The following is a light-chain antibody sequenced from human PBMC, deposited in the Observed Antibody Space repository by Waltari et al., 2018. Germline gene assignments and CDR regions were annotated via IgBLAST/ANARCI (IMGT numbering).Light chain of an antibody. CDR3: QAWDTSTVV. Sequence: SYELTQPPSVSVSPGQTASITCSGDELGAKYVCWYQQKPGQSPMLVIYQDGERPSGIPERFSGSNSGNTANLTISGTQAMDEADYYCQAWDTSTVVFGGGTELTVL. CDR2: QDG. CDR1: ELGAKY. J-gene: IGLJ2*01. V-gene: IGLV3-1*01.